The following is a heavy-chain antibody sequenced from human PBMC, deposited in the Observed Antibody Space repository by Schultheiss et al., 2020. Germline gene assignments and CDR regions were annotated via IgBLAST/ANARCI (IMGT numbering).Heavy chain of an antibody. Sequence: GGSLRLSCAASEFTFSDYYMSWIRQAPGKGLEWVSYISSSGSTIYYADSVKGRFTISRDNAKNSLYLQMNSLRAEDTAVYYCARAGYSYGYWYFDLWGRGTLVTVSS. CDR2: ISSSGSTI. D-gene: IGHD5-18*01. CDR3: ARAGYSYGYWYFDL. J-gene: IGHJ2*01. CDR1: EFTFSDYY. V-gene: IGHV3-11*01.